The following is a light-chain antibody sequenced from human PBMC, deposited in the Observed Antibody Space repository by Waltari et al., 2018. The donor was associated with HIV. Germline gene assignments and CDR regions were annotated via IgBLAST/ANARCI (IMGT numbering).Light chain of an antibody. J-gene: IGLJ3*02. Sequence: QSVLTQPAPVSGYPGQSVPIPCTGTSNAFRFYNYVSWYQQHPGKAPTLIIYEVNRRPSGVSDRFSGSKSGNTASLTISGLQNEDEANYFCTSYTTGDTLLFGGGTKLTVL. CDR1: SNAFRFYNY. V-gene: IGLV2-14*03. CDR2: EVN. CDR3: TSYTTGDTLL.